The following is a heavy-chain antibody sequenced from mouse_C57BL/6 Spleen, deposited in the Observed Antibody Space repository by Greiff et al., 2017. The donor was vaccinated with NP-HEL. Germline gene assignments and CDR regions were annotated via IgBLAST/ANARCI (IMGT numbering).Heavy chain of an antibody. J-gene: IGHJ3*01. CDR2: ISYDGSN. Sequence: DVKLQESGPGLVKPSQSLSLTCSVTGYSITSGYYWNWIRQFPGNKLEWMGYISYDGSNNYNPSLKNRISITRDTSKNQFFLKLNSVTTEDTATYYCARRGGTGFAYWGQGTLVTVSA. CDR3: ARRGGTGFAY. CDR1: GYSITSGYY. V-gene: IGHV3-6*01.